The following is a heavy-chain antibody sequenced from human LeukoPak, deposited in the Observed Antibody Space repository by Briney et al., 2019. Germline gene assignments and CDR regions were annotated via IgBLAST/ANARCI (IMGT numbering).Heavy chain of an antibody. J-gene: IGHJ5*02. D-gene: IGHD3-3*01. Sequence: PSETLSLTCTVSGGSISSGGYYWSWIRQHPGKGLEWIGYIYYSGSTYYNPSLKSRVTISVDTSKNQFSLKLSSVTAADTAVYYCARLVGLVDFGVVHLWFDPWGQGTLVTVSS. CDR1: GGSISSGGYY. CDR2: IYYSGST. V-gene: IGHV4-31*03. CDR3: ARLVGLVDFGVVHLWFDP.